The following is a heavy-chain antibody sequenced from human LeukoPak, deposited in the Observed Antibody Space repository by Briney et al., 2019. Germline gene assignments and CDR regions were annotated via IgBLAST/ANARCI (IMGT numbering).Heavy chain of an antibody. CDR2: IYHSGST. V-gene: IGHV4-34*01. Sequence: PSETLSLTCAVYGGSFSGYYWGWIRQPPGKGLEWIGGIYHSGSTYYNPSLKSRVTISVDTSKNQFSLKLSSVTAADTAVYYCARPGQPSVTTSYAFDIWGQGTMVTVSS. CDR3: ARPGQPSVTTSYAFDI. D-gene: IGHD4-17*01. CDR1: GGSFSGYY. J-gene: IGHJ3*02.